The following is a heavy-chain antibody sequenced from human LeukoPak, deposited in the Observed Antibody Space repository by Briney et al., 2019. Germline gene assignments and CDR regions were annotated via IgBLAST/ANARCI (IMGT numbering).Heavy chain of an antibody. CDR1: GGSISSYY. V-gene: IGHV4-59*01. Sequence: SETLSPTCTVSGGSISSYYWSWIRQPPGKGLEWIGYIYYSGSTNYNPSLKGRVTISVDTSKNQFSLKLSSVTAADTAVYYCTAYCGGDCYPENWYFDLWGRGTLVTVSS. CDR3: TAYCGGDCYPENWYFDL. J-gene: IGHJ2*01. CDR2: IYYSGST. D-gene: IGHD2-21*01.